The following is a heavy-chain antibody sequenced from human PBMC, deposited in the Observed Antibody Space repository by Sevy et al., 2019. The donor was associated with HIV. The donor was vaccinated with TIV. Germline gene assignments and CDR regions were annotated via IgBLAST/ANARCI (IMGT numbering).Heavy chain of an antibody. V-gene: IGHV2-5*02. D-gene: IGHD3-9*01. CDR3: AHRRSKGITITEFDY. CDR2: IYWDDDR. CDR1: GFSFTTSGVG. J-gene: IGHJ4*02. Sequence: SGPTLVKPTQTLTLTCTFSGFSFTTSGVGVDWIRQPPGKALEWLALIYWDDDRRYSPSLKSRLTITRDTSKDQVVLTMANMDPVDTGTYYCAHRRSKGITITEFDYWGQGALVTVSS.